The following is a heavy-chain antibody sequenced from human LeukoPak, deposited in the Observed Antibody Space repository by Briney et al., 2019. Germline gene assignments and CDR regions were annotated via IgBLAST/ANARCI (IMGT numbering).Heavy chain of an antibody. CDR3: ARDQAGGRYYYYGMDV. CDR1: GFTFSSYG. D-gene: IGHD1-14*01. Sequence: GGSLRLSCAASGFTFSSYGMHWVRQAPGKGPEWVAVIWYDGSNKYYADSVKGRFTISRDNSKNTLYLQMNSLRAEDTAVYYCARDQAGGRYYYYGMDVWGQGTTVTVSS. V-gene: IGHV3-33*01. J-gene: IGHJ6*02. CDR2: IWYDGSNK.